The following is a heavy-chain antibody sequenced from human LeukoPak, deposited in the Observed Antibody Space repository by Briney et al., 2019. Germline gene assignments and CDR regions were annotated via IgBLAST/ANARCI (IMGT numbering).Heavy chain of an antibody. CDR3: ARDLSGDGYTNIDY. V-gene: IGHV3-74*01. D-gene: IGHD5-24*01. Sequence: GGSLRLSCAASGFTFSSYWMHWVRQAPGKGLVWVSRINRDGSSTSYADSVKGRFTISRDNAKNTLYLQMNSLRAEDTAVYYCARDLSGDGYTNIDYWGQGTLVTVSS. J-gene: IGHJ4*02. CDR1: GFTFSSYW. CDR2: INRDGSST.